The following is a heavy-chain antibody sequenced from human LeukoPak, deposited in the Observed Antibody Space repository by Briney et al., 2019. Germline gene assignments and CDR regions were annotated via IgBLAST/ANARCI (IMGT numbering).Heavy chain of an antibody. CDR2: IKEDGSKK. V-gene: IGHV3-7*01. Sequence: GGSLRLSCGASGFTLSSYLMTWVRQAPGKGLEWVANIKEDGSKKYYVESVRGRFTLSRDNAENSLYLQMNSLKAEDTAVYYCARDSRSWRGSDCGGDAFDIWGQGIMVTVSS. J-gene: IGHJ3*02. D-gene: IGHD4-23*01. CDR3: ARDSRSWRGSDCGGDAFDI. CDR1: GFTLSSYL.